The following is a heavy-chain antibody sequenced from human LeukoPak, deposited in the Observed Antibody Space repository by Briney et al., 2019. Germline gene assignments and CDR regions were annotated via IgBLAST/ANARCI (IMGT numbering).Heavy chain of an antibody. CDR2: IYYSGST. V-gene: IGHV4-39*01. CDR1: GASLSSSSYY. D-gene: IGHD3-3*01. Sequence: SETLSLTCTVSGASLSSSSYYWGWIRQPPGKGLEWIGNIYYSGSTYFNPSLKSRVTISVDTSKNQFSLKLRFVTAADTAVYYCARRPRGGWFDPWGQGTLVTVSS. J-gene: IGHJ5*02. CDR3: ARRPRGGWFDP.